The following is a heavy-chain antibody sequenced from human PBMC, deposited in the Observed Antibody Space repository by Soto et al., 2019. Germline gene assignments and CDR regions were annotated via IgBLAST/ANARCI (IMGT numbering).Heavy chain of an antibody. D-gene: IGHD6-13*01. CDR1: GGTFSSYA. CDR3: ARSRPWSQLAHFDY. Sequence: ASVKVSCKASGGTFSSYAISWVRQAPGQGLEWMGGIIPIFGTANYAQKFQGRVTITADESTSTAYMELSSLRSEDTAVYYCARSRPWSQLAHFDYWGQGTLVTVSS. J-gene: IGHJ4*02. CDR2: IIPIFGTA. V-gene: IGHV1-69*13.